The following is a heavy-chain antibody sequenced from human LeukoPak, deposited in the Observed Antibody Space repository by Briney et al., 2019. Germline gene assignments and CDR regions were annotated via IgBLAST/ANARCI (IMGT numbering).Heavy chain of an antibody. CDR1: GFTFSSYA. CDR2: ISGSGGST. J-gene: IGHJ4*02. Sequence: GGSLRLSCAASGFTFSSYAMSWVRQAPGKGLEWVSAISGSGGSTYYADSVKGRFTISRDNSKNTLYLQMNSLRAEDTAVYYCAKEGGYDILTGYPGDYWGQGTLVTVSS. CDR3: AKEGGYDILTGYPGDY. V-gene: IGHV3-23*01. D-gene: IGHD3-9*01.